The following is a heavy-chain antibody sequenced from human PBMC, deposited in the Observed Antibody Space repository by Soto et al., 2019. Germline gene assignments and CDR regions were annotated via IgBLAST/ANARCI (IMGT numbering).Heavy chain of an antibody. J-gene: IGHJ6*02. CDR3: AAPYYYYGMDV. CDR2: IYPGDSDT. V-gene: IGHV5-51*01. CDR1: GYTFTNYW. Sequence: PGESLKISCKGSGYTFTNYWIGWVRQMPGKGPEWMGIIYPGDSDTKYNPSFQGQVTISADKSITTTYLQWSSLKASDTAIYYCAAPYYYYGMDVWGQGTTVTVSS.